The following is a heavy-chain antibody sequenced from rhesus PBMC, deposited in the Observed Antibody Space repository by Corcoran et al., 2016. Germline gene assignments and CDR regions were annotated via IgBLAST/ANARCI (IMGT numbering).Heavy chain of an antibody. CDR2: ISGSGGST. J-gene: IGHJ4*01. Sequence: QLQLQESGPGLVKPSETLSLTCAVSGGSISSNYWSWIRQPPGKGLEWIGRISGSGGSTDSNPSLKSRVTISNDTSKNQFSLNLSSVTAADTAVYYCARDRRWYYNIWTGENYFDYWGQGVLVTVSS. V-gene: IGHV4-173*01. CDR3: ARDRRWYYNIWTGENYFDY. D-gene: IGHD3-3*01. CDR1: GGSISSNY.